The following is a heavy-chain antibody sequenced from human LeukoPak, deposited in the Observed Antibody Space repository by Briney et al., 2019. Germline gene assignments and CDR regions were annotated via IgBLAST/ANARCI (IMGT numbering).Heavy chain of an antibody. D-gene: IGHD3-10*01. CDR2: IYYSGST. CDR1: GGSISSYY. J-gene: IGHJ4*02. V-gene: IGHV4-59*01. CDR3: ARDPLWFGEFALDS. Sequence: SEILSLTCTVSGGSISSYYWSWIRQPPGKGLEWIGYIYYSGSTNYNPSLKSRVTISVDTSKNQFSLKLSSVTAADTAVYYCARDPLWFGEFALDSWGQGTLVTVSS.